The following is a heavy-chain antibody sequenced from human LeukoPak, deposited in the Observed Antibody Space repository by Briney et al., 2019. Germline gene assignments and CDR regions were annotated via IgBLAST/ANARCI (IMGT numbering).Heavy chain of an antibody. CDR1: GFTFSNAW. D-gene: IGHD2-21*02. CDR3: TTESAYCGGDCYSGY. V-gene: IGHV3-15*01. CDR2: IKSKTDGGTT. J-gene: IGHJ4*02. Sequence: PGGSLRLSCAASGFTFSNAWMSWVRQAPGKGLEWVGRIKSKTDGGTTDYAAPVKGRFTIPRDDSKNTLYLQMNSLKTEDTAVYYCTTESAYCGGDCYSGYWGQGTLVTVSS.